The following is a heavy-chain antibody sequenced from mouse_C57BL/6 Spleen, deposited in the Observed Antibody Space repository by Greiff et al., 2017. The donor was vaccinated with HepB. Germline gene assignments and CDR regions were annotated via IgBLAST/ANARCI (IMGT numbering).Heavy chain of an antibody. D-gene: IGHD2-5*01. J-gene: IGHJ2*01. CDR1: GFTFSDYY. CDR3: ARGSNRLDY. Sequence: EVKLMESEGGLVQPGSSMKLSCTASGFTFSDYYMAWVRQVPEKGLEWVANINYDGSSTYYLDSLKSRFIISRDNAKNILYLQMSSLKSEDTATYYCARGSNRLDYWGQGTTLTVSS. CDR2: INYDGSST. V-gene: IGHV5-16*01.